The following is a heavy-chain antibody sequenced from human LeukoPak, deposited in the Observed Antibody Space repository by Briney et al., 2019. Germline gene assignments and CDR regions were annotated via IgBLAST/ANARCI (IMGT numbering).Heavy chain of an antibody. Sequence: ASVKVSCKASGYTFTSYDINWVRQATGQGLEWMGWMNPNSGNTGYAQKFQGRVTITADKSTSTAYMELSSLRSEDTAVYYCAGDSSSWYRDYYYYMDVWGKGTTVTVSS. D-gene: IGHD6-13*01. CDR1: GYTFTSYD. CDR2: MNPNSGNT. CDR3: AGDSSSWYRDYYYYMDV. V-gene: IGHV1-8*01. J-gene: IGHJ6*03.